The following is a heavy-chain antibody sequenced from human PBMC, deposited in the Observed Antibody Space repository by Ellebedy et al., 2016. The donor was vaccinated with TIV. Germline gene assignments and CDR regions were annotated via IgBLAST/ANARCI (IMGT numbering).Heavy chain of an antibody. CDR3: ARVINYSDHGGIYYGIIDP. CDR1: GFSLPTSDTG. D-gene: IGHD3-10*01. Sequence: SGPTLVXPTRILRLTCSFSGFSLPTSDTGVAWIRQPPGEALEWLTTIYWDDNKFYRPSLENRLTITKDTARNRVLLTMTEVDPMDTGTYYCARVINYSDHGGIYYGIIDPWGPGTLVTVSS. J-gene: IGHJ5*02. V-gene: IGHV2-5*02. CDR2: IYWDDNK.